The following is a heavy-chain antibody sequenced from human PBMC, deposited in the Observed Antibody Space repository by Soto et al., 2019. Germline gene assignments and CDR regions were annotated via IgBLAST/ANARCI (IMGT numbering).Heavy chain of an antibody. CDR1: GGSITGYY. J-gene: IGHJ4*02. CDR2: IYASGTT. D-gene: IGHD4-17*01. CDR3: ARRNYGEEGYFFDF. V-gene: IGHV4-4*08. Sequence: QVQLRESGPGLVRPSETLSLTCTVSGGSITGYYWSWIRQPPGKGLEWIGYIYASGTTTYNAALKSRVTISSDTSKNQFSLNLRSVTAADTAVYYCARRNYGEEGYFFDFWGQGLLVTVSS.